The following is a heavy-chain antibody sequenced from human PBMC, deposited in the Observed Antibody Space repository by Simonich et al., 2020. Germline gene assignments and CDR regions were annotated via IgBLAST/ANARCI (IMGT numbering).Heavy chain of an antibody. CDR3: AREQARGGAFDI. D-gene: IGHD3-16*01. CDR2: ISSSSSYI. Sequence: EVQLVESGGGLVKPGGSLRLSCAASGFTFSSYSMNWVRQAPGKGLEGGSSISSSSSYIYYADSVKGRFTISRDNAKNSLYLQMNSLRAEDTAVYYCAREQARGGAFDIWGQGTMVTVSS. CDR1: GFTFSSYS. J-gene: IGHJ3*02. V-gene: IGHV3-21*01.